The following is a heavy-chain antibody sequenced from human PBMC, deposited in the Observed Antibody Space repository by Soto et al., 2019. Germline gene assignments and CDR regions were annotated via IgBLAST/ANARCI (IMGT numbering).Heavy chain of an antibody. V-gene: IGHV3-23*01. J-gene: IGHJ4*02. CDR3: ARDLRGYTYGYYFDY. CDR1: GFTFCSYA. Sequence: PGGSLRLSCAASGFTFCSYAMTWVRQAPGKGLEWVAGISGSGGSTYYADSVKGRFTISRDSSKKTLYVQMNSLRAEDTAVYYCARDLRGYTYGYYFDYWGQGILVTVSS. CDR2: ISGSGGST. D-gene: IGHD5-18*01.